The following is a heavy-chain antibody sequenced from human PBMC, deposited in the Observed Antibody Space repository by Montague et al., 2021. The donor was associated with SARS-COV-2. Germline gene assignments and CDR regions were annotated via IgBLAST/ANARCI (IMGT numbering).Heavy chain of an antibody. J-gene: IGHJ4*02. CDR1: GYTFSNYG. CDR2: IWYDGRNK. Sequence: SLRLSCAASGYTFSNYGMHWVRQPPGKGLEWVAVIWYDGRNKNYIDSVKGRFTISRDNSRNTVYLQMNVLRVEDTAVYYCARVGGSQYGSRWYYFDYWGQGTLVTVSS. D-gene: IGHD6-13*01. CDR3: ARVGGSQYGSRWYYFDY. V-gene: IGHV3-33*01.